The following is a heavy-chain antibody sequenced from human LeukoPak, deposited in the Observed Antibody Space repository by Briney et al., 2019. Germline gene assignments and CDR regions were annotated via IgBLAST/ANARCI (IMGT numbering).Heavy chain of an antibody. CDR3: AREGGGNHIDY. J-gene: IGHJ4*02. CDR2: IYDSGST. D-gene: IGHD4-23*01. CDR1: GGSISSYY. V-gene: IGHV4-59*01. Sequence: SETLSLTCTVSGGSISSYYWSWIRQPPGKGLEWIGFIYDSGSTNYNPSLKSRVTISVHTSNNQFSLKLSSVTAADTAVYYCAREGGGNHIDYWGQGTLVTVSS.